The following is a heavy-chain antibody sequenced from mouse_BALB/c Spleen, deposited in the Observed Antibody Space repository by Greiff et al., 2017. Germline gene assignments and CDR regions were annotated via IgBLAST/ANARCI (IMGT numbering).Heavy chain of an antibody. V-gene: IGHV2-9*02. CDR2: IWAGGST. D-gene: IGHD2-10*01. J-gene: IGHJ2*01. CDR3: ARAYSRGPFDY. Sequence: VQLQQSGPGLVAPSQSLSITCTVSGFSLTSYGVHWVRQPPGKGLEWLGVIWAGGSTNYNPALMSRLSISKDNSKSQVFLKMNSLQTDDTAMYYCARAYSRGPFDYWGQGTTLTVSS. CDR1: GFSLTSYG.